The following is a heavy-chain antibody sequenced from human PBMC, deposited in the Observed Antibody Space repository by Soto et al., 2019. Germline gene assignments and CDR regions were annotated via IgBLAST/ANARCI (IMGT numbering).Heavy chain of an antibody. CDR1: GFTFSSYA. J-gene: IGHJ4*02. CDR3: AKESFGYCSGGSCYSDY. V-gene: IGHV3-23*01. D-gene: IGHD2-15*01. Sequence: GGSLRLSCAASGFTFSSYAMSWVRQAPGKGLEWVSAISGSGGSTYYADSVKGRFTISRDNSKNKLYLQMNSLRAENTAVYYCAKESFGYCSGGSCYSDYWGQGTLVTVSS. CDR2: ISGSGGST.